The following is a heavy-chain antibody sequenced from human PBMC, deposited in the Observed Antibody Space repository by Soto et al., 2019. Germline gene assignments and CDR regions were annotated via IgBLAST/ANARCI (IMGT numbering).Heavy chain of an antibody. D-gene: IGHD3-16*01. V-gene: IGHV1-46*01. CDR2: INPSGGST. Sequence: ASVTVSCKASGYTFTSYYMHWVRQAPGQGLEWMGIINPSGGSTSYAQKYQGRVTMTRDTTTSTVYMELSSLRSEDTAVYYCARMGSYVAPHEYGMDVWGKGTTVTVSS. CDR3: ARMGSYVAPHEYGMDV. CDR1: GYTFTSYY. J-gene: IGHJ6*04.